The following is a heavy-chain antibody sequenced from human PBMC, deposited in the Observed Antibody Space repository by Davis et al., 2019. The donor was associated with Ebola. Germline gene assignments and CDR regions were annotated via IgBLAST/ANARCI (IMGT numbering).Heavy chain of an antibody. D-gene: IGHD3-10*01. V-gene: IGHV4-59*08. CDR2: IYYSGST. J-gene: IGHJ6*02. Sequence: PSETLSLTCTVSGASISSYYWSWIRQPPGKGLEWIGHIYYSGSTNYNPSLKSRVTISVDTSKNQFSLRLNSVTAADTAVYYCARSSWQDGMDVWGQGTTVTVSS. CDR3: ARSSWQDGMDV. CDR1: GASISSYY.